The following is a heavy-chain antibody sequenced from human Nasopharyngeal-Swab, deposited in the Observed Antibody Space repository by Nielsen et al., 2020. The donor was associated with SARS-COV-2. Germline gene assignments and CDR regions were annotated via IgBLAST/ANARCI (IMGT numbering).Heavy chain of an antibody. CDR3: SRCGGSCYTGKDY. D-gene: IGHD2-15*01. CDR1: GFIFSDSA. V-gene: IGHV3-73*01. CDR2: IRSKGNSYAT. Sequence: GEALKIPCGASGFIFSDSAIHWVRQASGKGLEWVGRIRSKGNSYATEYAASVEGRFTISRDDSKNTAYLQMNSLMTEDTAVYYCSRCGGSCYTGKDYWGQGTLVTVSS. J-gene: IGHJ4*02.